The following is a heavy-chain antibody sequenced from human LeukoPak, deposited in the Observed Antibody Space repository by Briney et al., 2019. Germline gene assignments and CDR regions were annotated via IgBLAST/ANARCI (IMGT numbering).Heavy chain of an antibody. D-gene: IGHD5-12*01. Sequence: SETLSLTCTVSGGSISGYYWTWLRQPPGEGLEWIGYIYHSGNNNYNPSLKSRVTISLDTSKNQFSLKLNSVTAADTAVYYCARRRGYSNKEAFDYWGQGTLVTVSS. CDR3: ARRRGYSNKEAFDY. CDR1: GGSISGYY. V-gene: IGHV4-59*08. CDR2: IYHSGNN. J-gene: IGHJ4*02.